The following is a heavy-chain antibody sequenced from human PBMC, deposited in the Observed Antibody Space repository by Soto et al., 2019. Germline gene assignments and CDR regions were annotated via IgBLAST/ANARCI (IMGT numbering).Heavy chain of an antibody. CDR1: GYTFTSYY. Sequence: QVQLVQSGAEVKKPGASVKVSCKASGYTFTSYYMHWVRQAPGQGLEWMGIINPSGGSTSYAQKFQGRVTMTRDTSTSTDYMELSSLRSEDTAVYYCARVEATVTTSDYWGQGTLVTVSS. D-gene: IGHD4-17*01. J-gene: IGHJ4*02. CDR3: ARVEATVTTSDY. CDR2: INPSGGST. V-gene: IGHV1-46*03.